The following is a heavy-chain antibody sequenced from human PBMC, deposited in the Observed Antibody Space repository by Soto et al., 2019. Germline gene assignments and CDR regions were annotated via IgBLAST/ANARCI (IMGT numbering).Heavy chain of an antibody. V-gene: IGHV3-7*03. CDR2: LNQDGNEK. CDR3: ARDKFSGTYYIKGVTYLFDY. J-gene: IGHJ4*02. D-gene: IGHD1-26*01. Sequence: GGSLRLSCAASGFSFIDYWMSWVRQAPGKGLEWVANLNQDGNEKNYMDYVKGRFTISRDNAKNSVYLQLNSLRAEDTAVYYCARDKFSGTYYIKGVTYLFDYCGQGALVTVYS. CDR1: GFSFIDYW.